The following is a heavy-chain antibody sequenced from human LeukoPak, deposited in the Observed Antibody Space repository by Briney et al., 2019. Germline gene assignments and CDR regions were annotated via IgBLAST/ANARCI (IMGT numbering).Heavy chain of an antibody. J-gene: IGHJ5*02. CDR2: FAPEVGET. V-gene: IGHV1-24*01. CDR1: GYTLTELS. D-gene: IGHD2-2*01. CDR3: ATASSRPRDDIVVVQAAIVSWFDP. Sequence: ASVKVSCKVSGYTLTELSMHWVRQTPGKGHEWMGRFAPEVGETIYAQKFQGRVTMTEDTSTDTAYMELSSLRSEDTAVYYCATASSRPRDDIVVVQAAIVSWFDPWGQGTLVTASS.